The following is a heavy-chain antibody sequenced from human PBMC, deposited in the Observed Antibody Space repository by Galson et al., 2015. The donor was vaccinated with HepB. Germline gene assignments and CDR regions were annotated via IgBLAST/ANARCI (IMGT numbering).Heavy chain of an antibody. Sequence: SETLSLTCAVYGGSFSGYYWSWIRQPPGKGLEWIGEINHSGSTNYNPSLKSRVTISVGTSKNQFSLKLSSVTAADTAVYYCARGRTIPEDSGSYLELPALTYYFDYWGQGTLVTVSS. V-gene: IGHV4-34*01. J-gene: IGHJ4*02. CDR2: INHSGST. CDR3: ARGRTIPEDSGSYLELPALTYYFDY. D-gene: IGHD1-26*01. CDR1: GGSFSGYY.